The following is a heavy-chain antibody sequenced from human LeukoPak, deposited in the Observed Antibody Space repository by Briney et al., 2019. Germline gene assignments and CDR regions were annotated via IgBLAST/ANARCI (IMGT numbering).Heavy chain of an antibody. Sequence: KPSETLSLTCAVYGGSFSGYYWSWIRQPPGKGLEWIGSIYYSGNTYYNASLKSQVSISIDTSKNQFSLKLSSVTAADTAVYYCARGTRGDYVYHRGNFRRMVYYYYMDVWGKGTTVTVSS. V-gene: IGHV4-34*01. CDR1: GGSFSGYY. CDR3: ARGTRGDYVYHRGNFRRMVYYYYMDV. CDR2: IYYSGNT. J-gene: IGHJ6*03. D-gene: IGHD4-17*01.